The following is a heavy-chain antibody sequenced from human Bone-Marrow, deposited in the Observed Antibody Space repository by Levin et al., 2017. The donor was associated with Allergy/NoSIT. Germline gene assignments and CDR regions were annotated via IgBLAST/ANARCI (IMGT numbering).Heavy chain of an antibody. J-gene: IGHJ3*02. CDR3: ARQLIRHDFWSGYPSPDAFDI. CDR1: GYSFTSYW. V-gene: IGHV5-51*01. CDR2: IYPGDSDT. D-gene: IGHD3-3*01. Sequence: GESLKISCKGSGYSFTSYWIGWVRQMPGKGLEWMGIIYPGDSDTRYSPSFQGQVTISADKSISTAYLQWSSLKASDTAMYYCARQLIRHDFWSGYPSPDAFDIWGQGTMVTVSS.